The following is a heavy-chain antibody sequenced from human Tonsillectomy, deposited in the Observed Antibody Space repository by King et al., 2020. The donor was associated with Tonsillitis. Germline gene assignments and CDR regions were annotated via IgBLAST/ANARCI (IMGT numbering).Heavy chain of an antibody. CDR2: IYYSGST. D-gene: IGHD5-24*01. Sequence: QVQLQESGPGLVKPSETLSLTCTVSGGSISNYFWSWIRQPPGKGLEWIGYIYYSGSTIYNPSLKSRVTISVDTSKNQFSLKLSSVTAADTAVYYCARLEDRDGYNPYLDYWGQGTLVTVSS. CDR3: ARLEDRDGYNPYLDY. CDR1: GGSISNYF. J-gene: IGHJ4*02. V-gene: IGHV4-59*08.